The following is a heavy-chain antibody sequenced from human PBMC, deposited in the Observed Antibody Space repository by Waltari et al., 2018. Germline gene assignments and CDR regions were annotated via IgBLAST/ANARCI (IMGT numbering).Heavy chain of an antibody. D-gene: IGHD3-22*01. CDR2: INHSGST. J-gene: IGHJ3*02. V-gene: IGHV4-34*01. Sequence: QVQLQQWGAGLLKPSEHLSLTSAVHGGSFSSYYWSWPRQPPGKGLEWIGEINHSGSTNYNPSLESRVTISVDTSKNHFSLKLDSVTAADTAVYFCARDDSSGQGAFDIWGQGTMVTVSS. CDR1: GGSFSSYY. CDR3: ARDDSSGQGAFDI.